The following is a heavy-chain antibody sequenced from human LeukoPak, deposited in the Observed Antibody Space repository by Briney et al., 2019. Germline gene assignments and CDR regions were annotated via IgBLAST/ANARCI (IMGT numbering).Heavy chain of an antibody. CDR2: INKDGSIP. V-gene: IGHV3-74*01. CDR3: AREFWNVRLDY. J-gene: IGHJ4*02. D-gene: IGHD1-1*01. CDR1: GFTFSSYW. Sequence: GGSLRLSCAASGFTFSSYWMHWVRQDAGKGLVWVSHINKDGSIPNYADSVKGRFTISRDNAKNTLYLQMNSLRAEDTAVYDCAREFWNVRLDYWGQGTLVTVSS.